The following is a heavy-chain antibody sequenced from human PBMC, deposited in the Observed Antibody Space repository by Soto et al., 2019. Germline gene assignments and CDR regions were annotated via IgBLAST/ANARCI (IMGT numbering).Heavy chain of an antibody. Sequence: QVQLVQSGAEVKKPGASVKVSCKASGYTFTSYAMHWVRQAPGQRLEWMGWINAGNGNTKHSQKFQGRVTITRDTSASTAYMELSSLRSEDTAVYYCAIATVTTSPRFDYWGQGTLVTVST. D-gene: IGHD4-4*01. CDR2: INAGNGNT. V-gene: IGHV1-3*01. CDR1: GYTFTSYA. J-gene: IGHJ4*02. CDR3: AIATVTTSPRFDY.